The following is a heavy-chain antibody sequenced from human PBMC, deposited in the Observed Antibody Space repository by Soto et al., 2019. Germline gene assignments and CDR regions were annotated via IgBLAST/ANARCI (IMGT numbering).Heavy chain of an antibody. CDR3: ARAPKLKYCSSTSCYDNYFDY. D-gene: IGHD2-2*01. J-gene: IGHJ4*02. CDR1: GFTVSSNY. Sequence: GGSLRLSCAASGFTVSSNYMSWVRQAPGKGLEWVSVIYSGGSTYYADSVKGRFTISRHNSKNTLYLQMNSLRAEDTAVYYCARAPKLKYCSSTSCYDNYFDYWGQGTLVTVSS. V-gene: IGHV3-53*04. CDR2: IYSGGST.